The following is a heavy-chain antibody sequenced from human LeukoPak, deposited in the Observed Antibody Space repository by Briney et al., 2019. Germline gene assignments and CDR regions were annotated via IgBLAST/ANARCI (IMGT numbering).Heavy chain of an antibody. CDR3: ARGRGRQTTDAFDV. CDR2: IYAGDSDT. J-gene: IGHJ3*01. V-gene: IGHV5-51*01. CDR1: GYSFTIYY. D-gene: IGHD3-16*01. Sequence: GESLKISCKGSGYSFTIYYIAWVRQMPGKGLEWMGLIYAGDSDTRYSPSFQGQVTISADKSISTAYLQWSSLKASDTAIYYCARGRGRQTTDAFDVWGQGTMVTVSS.